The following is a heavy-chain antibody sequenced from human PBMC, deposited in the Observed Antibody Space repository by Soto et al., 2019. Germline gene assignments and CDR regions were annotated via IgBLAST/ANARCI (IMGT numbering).Heavy chain of an antibody. V-gene: IGHV3-11*05. CDR2: ISGSGSYI. J-gene: IGHJ4*02. D-gene: IGHD3-9*01. Sequence: PGGSLRLSCAASGFTFSDYYISWIRQVPGKGLEWVSSISGSGSYIHYTDSVKGRFTITRDNAKNSLYLEMNSLRAEDTAVYYCARVYYDILTGYDYWGQGIMVTVSS. CDR3: ARVYYDILTGYDY. CDR1: GFTFSDYY.